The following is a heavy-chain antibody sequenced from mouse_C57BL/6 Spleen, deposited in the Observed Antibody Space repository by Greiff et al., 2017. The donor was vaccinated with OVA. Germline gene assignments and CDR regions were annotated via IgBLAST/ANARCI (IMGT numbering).Heavy chain of an antibody. D-gene: IGHD1-1*01. Sequence: QAQLQQPGAELVKPGASVKLSCKASGYTFTSYWMQWVKQRPGQGLEWIGEIDPSDSYTNYNQKFKGKATLTVDTSSSTAYMQLSSLTSEDSAVYYCARPTVVATDYAMDYWGQGTSVTVSS. CDR1: GYTFTSYW. J-gene: IGHJ4*01. CDR3: ARPTVVATDYAMDY. CDR2: IDPSDSYT. V-gene: IGHV1-50*01.